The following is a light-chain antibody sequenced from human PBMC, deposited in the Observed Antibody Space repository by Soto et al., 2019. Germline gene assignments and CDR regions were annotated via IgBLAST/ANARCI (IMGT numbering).Light chain of an antibody. Sequence: DIVMTQSPLSLPVTPGEPASISCRSSQSLLHSNGYKYVDWYLQKPGQSPQLLIYLGSNRASGVXDXFSGSGSGTDFTLKISRVEAEDVGVYYCMQTLQTPATFGQGTKLEIK. CDR2: LGS. CDR1: QSLLHSNGYKY. V-gene: IGKV2-28*01. CDR3: MQTLQTPAT. J-gene: IGKJ2*01.